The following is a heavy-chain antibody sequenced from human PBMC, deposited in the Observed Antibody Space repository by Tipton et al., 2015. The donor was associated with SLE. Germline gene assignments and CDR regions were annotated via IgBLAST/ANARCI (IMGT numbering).Heavy chain of an antibody. J-gene: IGHJ3*02. CDR1: GGSITSSSYF. CDR2: INTGGGT. V-gene: IGHV4-39*07. Sequence: TLSLTCTVSGGSITSSSYFWGWIRQSPGKGLEWIGNINTGGGTYRNPSLMSRVTISVDTSKTQFSLIVTSVTAADTAVYYCARKLDALDIWGQGTMVTVSS. CDR3: ARKLDALDI.